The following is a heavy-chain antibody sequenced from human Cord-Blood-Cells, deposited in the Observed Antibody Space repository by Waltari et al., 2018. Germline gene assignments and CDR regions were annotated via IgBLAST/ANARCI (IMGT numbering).Heavy chain of an antibody. D-gene: IGHD3-3*01. CDR3: ARTEFWSGYYFDY. CDR1: GYTFTSYD. Sequence: QVQLVQSGAEVKKPGASVKVSCKASGYTFTSYDINWVRQATGHGLESCGWRNPNSGNTGYAKKFQGRGNVDRSTSISTAYMELGSLRSEDTAVYYSARTEFWSGYYFDYWGQGTLVTVS. CDR2: RNPNSGNT. V-gene: IGHV1-8*01. J-gene: IGHJ4*02.